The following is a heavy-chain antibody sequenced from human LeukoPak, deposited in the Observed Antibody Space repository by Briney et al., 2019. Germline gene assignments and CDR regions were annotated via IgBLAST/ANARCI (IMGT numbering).Heavy chain of an antibody. J-gene: IGHJ4*02. D-gene: IGHD6-19*01. CDR1: GFTFSSYA. V-gene: IGHV3-30*04. Sequence: GSLRLSCAASGFTFSSYAMHWVRQAPGKGLEWVAVISYDGSNKYYADSVKGRFTISRDNSKNTLYLQMNSLRAEDTAVYYCAKDLYSSGSDYWGQGTLVTVSS. CDR3: AKDLYSSGSDY. CDR2: ISYDGSNK.